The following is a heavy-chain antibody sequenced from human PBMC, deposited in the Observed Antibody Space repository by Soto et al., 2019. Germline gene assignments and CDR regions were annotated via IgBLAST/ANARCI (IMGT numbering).Heavy chain of an antibody. CDR1: GYTFTSYG. CDR2: ISAYNGNT. V-gene: IGHV1-18*04. D-gene: IGHD7-27*01. Sequence: GASVKVSCKASGYTFTSYGISWVRQAPGQGLEWMGWISAYNGNTNYAQKLQGRVTMTTDTSTSTAYMELRSLRSDDTAVYYCARDRQGGGWNNWGGYWGQGTLVTVSS. J-gene: IGHJ4*02. CDR3: ARDRQGGGWNNWGGY.